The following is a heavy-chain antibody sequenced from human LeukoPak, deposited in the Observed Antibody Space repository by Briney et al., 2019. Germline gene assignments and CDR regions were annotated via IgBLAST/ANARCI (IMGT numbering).Heavy chain of an antibody. V-gene: IGHV4-4*07. J-gene: IGHJ2*01. CDR3: ARVRYCSSTSCYRGRYWYFDL. Sequence: PSETLSLTCTVSGGSISSYYWSWIRQPAGKGLEWIGRIYYSGSTNYNPSLKSRVTISVDTSKNQFSLKLSSVTAADTAVYYCARVRYCSSTSCYRGRYWYFDLWGRGTLVTVSS. CDR2: IYYSGST. D-gene: IGHD2-2*02. CDR1: GGSISSYY.